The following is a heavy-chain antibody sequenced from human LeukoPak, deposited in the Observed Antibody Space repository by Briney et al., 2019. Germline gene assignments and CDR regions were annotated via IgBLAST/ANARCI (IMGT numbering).Heavy chain of an antibody. V-gene: IGHV4-4*09. D-gene: IGHD3-16*01. CDR2: IYSSGST. J-gene: IGHJ6*04. CDR1: GGSISGYY. Sequence: ASETLSLTCSVSGGSISGYYWSWIRQPPGQTLEWIGYIYSSGSTNYNPSLQSRVTMSVDTSMSQFSLRLSSVTAADTAVYYCARFTYTTRPSDVWGKGTTVTVSS. CDR3: ARFTYTTRPSDV.